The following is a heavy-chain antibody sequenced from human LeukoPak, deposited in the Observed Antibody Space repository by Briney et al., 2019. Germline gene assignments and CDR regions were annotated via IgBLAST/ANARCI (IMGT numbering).Heavy chain of an antibody. J-gene: IGHJ6*02. CDR2: ISSSSSTI. CDR3: ASRSGSYYYGMDV. Sequence: PGGSLRLSCAASGFTFSSYGMNWVRQAPGKGLEWVSYISSSSSTIYYADSVKGRFTISRDNAKNSLYLQMNSLRAEDTAVYYCASRSGSYYYGMDVWGQGTTVTVSS. V-gene: IGHV3-48*04. CDR1: GFTFSSYG. D-gene: IGHD1-26*01.